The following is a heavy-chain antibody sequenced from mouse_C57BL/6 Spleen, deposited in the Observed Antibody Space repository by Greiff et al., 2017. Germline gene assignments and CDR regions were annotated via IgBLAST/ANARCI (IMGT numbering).Heavy chain of an antibody. D-gene: IGHD2-1*01. V-gene: IGHV2-5*01. J-gene: IGHJ1*03. CDR1: GFSLTSYG. Sequence: QVQLQQSGPGLVQPSQSLSITCTVSGFSLTSYGVHWVRQSPGKGLEWLGVIWRGGSTDYNAAFMSRLSITKDNSKGQVFFKMNRLQANDTAIYYCAKKGNGNYTSWYYEVWGTGTTVTAAS. CDR3: AKKGNGNYTSWYYEV. CDR2: IWRGGST.